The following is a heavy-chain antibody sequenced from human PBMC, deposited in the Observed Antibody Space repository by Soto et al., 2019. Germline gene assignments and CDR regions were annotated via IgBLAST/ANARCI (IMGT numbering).Heavy chain of an antibody. Sequence: PGGSLRLSCAASGFTFSSYEMNWVRQAPGKGLEWVSYISSSGSTIYYADSVKGRFTISRDNAKNSLYLQMNSLRAEDTAVYYCERDVWELPFHYWGQGTMVTVST. CDR3: ERDVWELPFHY. D-gene: IGHD1-26*01. J-gene: IGHJ4*02. V-gene: IGHV3-48*03. CDR1: GFTFSSYE. CDR2: ISSSGSTI.